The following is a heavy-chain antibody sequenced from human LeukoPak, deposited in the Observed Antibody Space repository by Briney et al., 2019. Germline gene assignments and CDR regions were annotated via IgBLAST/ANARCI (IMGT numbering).Heavy chain of an antibody. J-gene: IGHJ4*02. CDR3: ARTLLNYYGSGSYYKTEKLIDY. V-gene: IGHV4-34*01. CDR2: INHCGST. CDR1: GGSFIGYY. D-gene: IGHD3-10*01. Sequence: SGALSLPCAVSGGSFIGYYWNWIRQPPGEGLEWSGEINHCGSTNYNPALKGRVTISVDTAKNQSSLKLSSVTAADTAVYYCARTLLNYYGSGSYYKTEKLIDYRGQGTLVTVS.